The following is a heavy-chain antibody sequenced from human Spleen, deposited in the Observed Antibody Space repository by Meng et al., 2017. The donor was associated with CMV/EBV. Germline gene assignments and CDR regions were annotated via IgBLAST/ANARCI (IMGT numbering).Heavy chain of an antibody. CDR1: GGTFSSYG. Sequence: GGTFSSYGISWGRQAPGQGLEWMGGIIPIFGTANYAQKFQGRVTITTDESTSTAYMELSSLRSEDTAVYYCARGTLTVGATMYYFDYWGQGTLVTVSS. J-gene: IGHJ4*02. V-gene: IGHV1-69*05. CDR3: ARGTLTVGATMYYFDY. D-gene: IGHD1-26*01. CDR2: IIPIFGTA.